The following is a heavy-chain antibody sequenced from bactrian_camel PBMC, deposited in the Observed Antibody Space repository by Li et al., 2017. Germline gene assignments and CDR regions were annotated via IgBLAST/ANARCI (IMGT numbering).Heavy chain of an antibody. CDR1: GYC. Sequence: HVQLVESGGGSVQAGGSLTLSCTVSGYCMGWFRQAPGKEREGVASISNGGGVTYYTDSVKGRFTISKDNARNTLALQMNSLKPEDSAMYYCASAAYNSNWSRLEKRYYKYWGQGTQVTVS. CDR3: ASAAYNSNWSRLEKRYYKY. V-gene: IGHV3S63*01. J-gene: IGHJ4*01. CDR2: ISNGGGVT. D-gene: IGHD6*01.